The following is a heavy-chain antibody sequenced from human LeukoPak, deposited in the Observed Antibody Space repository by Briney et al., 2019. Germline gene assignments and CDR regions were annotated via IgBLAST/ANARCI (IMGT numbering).Heavy chain of an antibody. V-gene: IGHV3-23*01. J-gene: IGHJ4*02. CDR2: ITGSGAFT. CDR3: AKRSAESSGYFDY. Sequence: PGGTLRLSCAASGFTFSSYGMNWVRQAPGKGLEWVSAITGSGAFTDYADSVKGRFTISRDNSKNTLYLQMNSLRAEDTGVYYCAKRSAESSGYFDYWGQGTLVTVSS. D-gene: IGHD6-19*01. CDR1: GFTFSSYG.